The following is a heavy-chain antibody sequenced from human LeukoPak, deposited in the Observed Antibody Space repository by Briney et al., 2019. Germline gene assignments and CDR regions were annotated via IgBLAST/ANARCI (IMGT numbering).Heavy chain of an antibody. J-gene: IGHJ2*01. CDR2: IYSSGSI. CDR1: GGSISSYY. D-gene: IGHD3-10*01. CDR3: ARKFGGSAWYFDL. V-gene: IGHV4-59*04. Sequence: SETLSLTCTVSGGSISSYYWSWIRQPPGKGLEWIGHIYSSGSIYYNPSLRSRVTMSVDTSKNQFSLRLSSVTAVDTAVYYCARKFGGSAWYFDLWGSGTLVTVSS.